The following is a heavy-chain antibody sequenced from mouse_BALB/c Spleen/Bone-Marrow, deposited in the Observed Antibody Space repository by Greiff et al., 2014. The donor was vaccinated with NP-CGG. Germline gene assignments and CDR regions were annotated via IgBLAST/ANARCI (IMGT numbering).Heavy chain of an antibody. D-gene: IGHD2-2*01. CDR1: GYTFTNYW. J-gene: IGHJ1*01. Sequence: DLVKPGASVKLSFKTSGYTFTNYWINWIKQRPGQGLEWLGRIAPGSGSTYYNEMFKVKAPLTVDTSSSTAYIQLSSLSSEDSAVYFCARERYGYDGWYFDVWGAGTAVTVSS. CDR3: ARERYGYDGWYFDV. V-gene: IGHV1S41*01. CDR2: IAPGSGST.